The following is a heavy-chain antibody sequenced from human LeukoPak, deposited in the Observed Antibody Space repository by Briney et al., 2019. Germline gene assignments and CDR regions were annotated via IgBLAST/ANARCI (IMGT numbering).Heavy chain of an antibody. Sequence: SVKVSCKASGYTFTSYGISWVRQAPGQGLEWMGGIIPILGTTNYAQKFQGRVTITADESTSTAYMELSSLRSEDTAVYYCAREHNTMIVVDGLYYFDYWGQGTLVTVSS. CDR2: IIPILGTT. CDR3: AREHNTMIVVDGLYYFDY. V-gene: IGHV1-69*13. CDR1: GYTFTSYG. D-gene: IGHD3-22*01. J-gene: IGHJ4*02.